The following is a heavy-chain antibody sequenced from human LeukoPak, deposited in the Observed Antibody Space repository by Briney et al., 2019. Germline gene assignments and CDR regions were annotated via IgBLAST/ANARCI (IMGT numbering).Heavy chain of an antibody. CDR2: IYYSGST. V-gene: IGHV4-59*01. CDR3: AREEGTSGSLDY. J-gene: IGHJ4*02. D-gene: IGHD1-26*01. Sequence: PSETLSLTCTVSGGSISSYYWSWIRQPPGKGLEWIGYIYYSGSTNYNPSLKSRVTISVDTSKNQFSLKLSSVTAADTAVYYCAREEGTSGSLDYWGQGTLVTVSS. CDR1: GGSISSYY.